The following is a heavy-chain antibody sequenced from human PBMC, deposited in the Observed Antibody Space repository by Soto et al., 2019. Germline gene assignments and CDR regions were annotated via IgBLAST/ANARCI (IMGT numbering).Heavy chain of an antibody. J-gene: IGHJ4*02. D-gene: IGHD5-12*01. V-gene: IGHV3-30*18. Sequence: VQLVESGGGVVQPGRSLRLLCEASGFSFSRYGMHWVRQAPGMGLEWVAVISWDGLAQYYADSVKGRFTISRDNSHSTLYLQMNSLRTEDTAIYFCAKDVSENSGTGIADYWGQGTLVTVSS. CDR3: AKDVSENSGTGIADY. CDR2: ISWDGLAQ. CDR1: GFSFSRYG.